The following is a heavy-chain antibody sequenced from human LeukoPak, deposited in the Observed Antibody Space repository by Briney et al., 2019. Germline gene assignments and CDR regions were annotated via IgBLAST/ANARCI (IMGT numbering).Heavy chain of an antibody. J-gene: IGHJ3*02. D-gene: IGHD2-21*01. CDR1: GGSVSGNIVA. CDR3: VRGQYSAFDI. Sequence: SQTLSLTCAVSGGSVSGNIVAWNWIRQSPSRGLEWLGRTYRGSSYYAPSMKSRISISPDTSKNQFSLHLNSVTPEDTAVYSCVRGQYSAFDIWGQGTLVIVS. CDR2: TYRGSS. V-gene: IGHV6-1*01.